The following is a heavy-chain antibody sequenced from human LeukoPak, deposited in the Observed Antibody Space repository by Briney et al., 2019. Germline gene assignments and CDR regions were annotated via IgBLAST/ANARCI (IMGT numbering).Heavy chain of an antibody. CDR3: ARGAVAGPFDY. CDR2: ISSSSSYI. J-gene: IGHJ4*02. Sequence: PGGSLRLSCAASGFTFSSYAMSWVRQAPGKGLEWVSSISSSSSYIYYADSVKGRFTISRDNAKNSLYLQMNSLRAEDTAVYYCARGAVAGPFDYWGQGTLVTVSS. CDR1: GFTFSSYA. V-gene: IGHV3-21*01. D-gene: IGHD6-19*01.